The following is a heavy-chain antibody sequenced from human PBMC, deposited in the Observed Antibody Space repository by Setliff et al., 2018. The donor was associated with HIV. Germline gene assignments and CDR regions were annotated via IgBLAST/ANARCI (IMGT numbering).Heavy chain of an antibody. CDR2: IIPMFGTL. V-gene: IGHV1-69*05. J-gene: IGHJ3*02. D-gene: IGHD1-26*01. Sequence: SVMVSCKASGGTFSSYAINWVRQAPGQGLQWMGGIIPMFGTLNFAQKFQGRVTISTDDSTSTAYMELNSLRSEDTAVYYCARGHSHGYGYSGSYGPFDIWGQGTMVTVS. CDR1: GGTFSSYA. CDR3: ARGHSHGYGYSGSYGPFDI.